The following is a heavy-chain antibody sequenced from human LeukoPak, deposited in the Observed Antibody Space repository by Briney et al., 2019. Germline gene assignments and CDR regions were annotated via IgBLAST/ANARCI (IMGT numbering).Heavy chain of an antibody. CDR3: AKWTRTTLFRGDRARFDS. D-gene: IGHD3-10*01. CDR1: GFIFNDYA. Sequence: GGSLRLSCAASGFIFNDYAMSWVGQVPGKGLECVSVISASGGKTYYADSVKGRFTISRDTSKTTISLQMNSLRVEDSAVYYCAKWTRTTLFRGDRARFDSWGQGTLVTVSS. CDR2: ISASGGKT. V-gene: IGHV3-23*01. J-gene: IGHJ4*02.